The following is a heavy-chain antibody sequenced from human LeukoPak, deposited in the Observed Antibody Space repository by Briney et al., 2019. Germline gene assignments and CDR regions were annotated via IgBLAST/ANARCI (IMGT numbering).Heavy chain of an antibody. CDR3: AKDQYSSGWSNHLFDY. CDR2: ISGSGGST. V-gene: IGHV3-23*01. CDR1: GSTFSSYA. D-gene: IGHD6-19*01. J-gene: IGHJ4*02. Sequence: GGSLRLSCAASGSTFSSYAMSWVRQAPGKGLEWVSAISGSGGSTYYADSVKGRFTISRDNSKNTLYLQMNSLRAEDTAVYYCAKDQYSSGWSNHLFDYWGQGTLVTVSS.